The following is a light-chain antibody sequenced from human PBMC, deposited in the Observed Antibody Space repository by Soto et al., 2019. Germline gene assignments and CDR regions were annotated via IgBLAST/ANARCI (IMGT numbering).Light chain of an antibody. J-gene: IGKJ1*01. CDR2: AAS. CDR1: QSISSY. V-gene: IGKV1-39*01. CDR3: QHYNSYSEA. Sequence: DIQMTQSPSSLSASVGDRVNITCRASQSISSYLNWYQQKPGKAPKVLIYAASSLQSGVPSRFSGSGSGTDFTLSITSLQPDDFATYYCQHYNSYSEAFGQGTKVDIK.